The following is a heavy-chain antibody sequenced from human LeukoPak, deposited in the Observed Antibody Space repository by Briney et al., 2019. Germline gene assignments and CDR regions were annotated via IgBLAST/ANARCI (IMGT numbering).Heavy chain of an antibody. J-gene: IGHJ6*02. V-gene: IGHV3-30-3*01. D-gene: IGHD1-26*01. CDR3: ARSAWGGSYYGGYYYYRLDV. CDR1: GFTFSSYV. Sequence: GGTLRLSCAASGFTFSSYVMHWVRQAPGKGLEWVAVISYDGSNKYYADLMKGRFTISRDNSKNKLYLQMDSLRAEDTALYYCARSAWGGSYYGGYYYYRLDVWGQGTTVTVSS. CDR2: ISYDGSNK.